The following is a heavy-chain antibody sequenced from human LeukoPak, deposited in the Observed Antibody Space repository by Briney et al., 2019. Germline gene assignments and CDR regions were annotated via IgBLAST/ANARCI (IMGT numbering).Heavy chain of an antibody. J-gene: IGHJ5*02. CDR3: ARGGPGRLLLPFDP. CDR2: IIPILGIA. V-gene: IGHV1-69*04. D-gene: IGHD3-22*01. CDR1: GGTFSIYA. Sequence: SVKVSCKASGGTFSIYAISWVRQAPGQGREWMGRIIPILGIANYAQKFQGRVTVTADKSTSTAYMELSSLRSEDTAVYYCARGGPGRLLLPFDPWGQGTLVTVSS.